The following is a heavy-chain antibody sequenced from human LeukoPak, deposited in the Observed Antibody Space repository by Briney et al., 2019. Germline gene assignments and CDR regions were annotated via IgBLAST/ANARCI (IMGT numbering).Heavy chain of an antibody. CDR2: IKQEGSEK. D-gene: IGHD3-10*01. Sequence: PGGSLRLSCAASGFTFSISWMSWVRQAPGKGLECVANIKQEGSEKDYVDSVKGRFTISRDNAKNSLYLQMNSLRAEDTAVYYCAREDAVYYYGSGSAYSYYGMDVWGQGTTVTVSS. J-gene: IGHJ6*02. V-gene: IGHV3-7*01. CDR3: AREDAVYYYGSGSAYSYYGMDV. CDR1: GFTFSISW.